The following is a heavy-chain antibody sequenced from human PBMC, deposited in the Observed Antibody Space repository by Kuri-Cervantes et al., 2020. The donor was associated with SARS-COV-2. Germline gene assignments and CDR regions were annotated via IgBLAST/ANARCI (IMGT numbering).Heavy chain of an antibody. D-gene: IGHD4-17*01. V-gene: IGHV3-73*01. Sequence: GESLKISCAASGFTFSGSAMHWVRPASGKGLEWVGRIRSKANSYATAYAASVKGRFTISRDDSKNTAYLQMNSLKTEDTAVYYCSRSTVTSPLYGMDVWGQGTTVTVSS. J-gene: IGHJ6*02. CDR1: GFTFSGSA. CDR2: IRSKANSYAT. CDR3: SRSTVTSPLYGMDV.